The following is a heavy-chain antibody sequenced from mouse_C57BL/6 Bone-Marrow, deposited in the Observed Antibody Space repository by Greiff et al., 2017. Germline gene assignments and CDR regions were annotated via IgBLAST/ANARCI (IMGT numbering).Heavy chain of an antibody. CDR1: GYTFTSYW. Sequence: QVQRQPPGAELVRPGTSVQLSCKASGYTFTSYWMNWVKQRPGQGLEWIGVIDPSDSYTNYNQKFKGKATLTVDTSSSTAYMQLSSLTSEDATVYYCEKSLSYIDYWGQGTTLTVAS. D-gene: IGHD6-1*01. V-gene: IGHV1-59*01. J-gene: IGHJ2*01. CDR3: EKSLSYIDY. CDR2: IDPSDSYT.